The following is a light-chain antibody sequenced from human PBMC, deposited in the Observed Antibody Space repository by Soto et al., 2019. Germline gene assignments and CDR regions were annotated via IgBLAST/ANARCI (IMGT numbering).Light chain of an antibody. CDR1: QSVSGY. CDR2: DAS. Sequence: ELVLTQSPATLSLSPGERATLSCRASQSVSGYLAWYQQKPGQAPSLLIYDASKRATGIPARFSGSGFGTDYTLTISSLEPEDFAVYDCQQRSKWRTFGQGTKVDIK. V-gene: IGKV3-11*01. CDR3: QQRSKWRT. J-gene: IGKJ1*01.